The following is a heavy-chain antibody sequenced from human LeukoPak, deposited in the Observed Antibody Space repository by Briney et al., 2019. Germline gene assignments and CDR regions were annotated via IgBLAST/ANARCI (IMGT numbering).Heavy chain of an antibody. V-gene: IGHV3-23*01. Sequence: PGGTLSLSCATSGCTFSNYAVSWVRQAPGKGLEWVSSISGSGGTTYYADSVRGRFTISRANSKNTLYLQMNSLRAEDTAVYYCAKDPYRASSGLVDYWGQGTLVTVSS. CDR3: AKDPYRASSGLVDY. D-gene: IGHD5-12*01. CDR2: ISGSGGTT. CDR1: GCTFSNYA. J-gene: IGHJ4*02.